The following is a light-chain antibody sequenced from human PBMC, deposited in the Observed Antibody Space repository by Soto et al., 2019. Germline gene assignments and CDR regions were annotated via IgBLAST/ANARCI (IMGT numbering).Light chain of an antibody. J-gene: IGKJ1*01. Sequence: DIQMTQYPSSLSASVGDTITITCRASQRISTHLNWYQQKPGKAPNLLIYAAYNLQSGIPSRFSGSGSGTDFTLTISSLQPEDFATYYCQQSYSTPRTFGQGTKVDIK. CDR3: QQSYSTPRT. CDR1: QRISTH. V-gene: IGKV1-39*01. CDR2: AAY.